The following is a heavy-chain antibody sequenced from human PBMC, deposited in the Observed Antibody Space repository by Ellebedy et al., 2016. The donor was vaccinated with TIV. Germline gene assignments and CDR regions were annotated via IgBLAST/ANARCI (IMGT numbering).Heavy chain of an antibody. V-gene: IGHV3-74*01. D-gene: IGHD6-19*01. J-gene: IGHJ4*02. Sequence: PGGSLRLSCAASGFTFSSYWMHWVRQAPGKGLVWVSRIDFDGSDTRYADSVKGRFTISRDNARNSLNLQLNSLRPEDTAIYYCVREDSSGWSDYYFDSWGQGTLVTVSS. CDR1: GFTFSSYW. CDR2: IDFDGSDT. CDR3: VREDSSGWSDYYFDS.